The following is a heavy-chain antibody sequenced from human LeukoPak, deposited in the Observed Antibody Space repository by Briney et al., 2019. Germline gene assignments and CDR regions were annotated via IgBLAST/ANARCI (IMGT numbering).Heavy chain of an antibody. CDR1: GFTFSSYW. Sequence: SGGSLRLSCAASGFTFSSYWMQWVRQAPGKGLVWVSRLSPDGSSTTSADSVKGRFTISRDNAKNTLYLQIGSLRADDTAVYYCTRMSREAPVLPDLWGQGTLVTVSS. V-gene: IGHV3-74*01. CDR2: LSPDGSST. J-gene: IGHJ5*02. D-gene: IGHD5-24*01. CDR3: TRMSREAPVLPDL.